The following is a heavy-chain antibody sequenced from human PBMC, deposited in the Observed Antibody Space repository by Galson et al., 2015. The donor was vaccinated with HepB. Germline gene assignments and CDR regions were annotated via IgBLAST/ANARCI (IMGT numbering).Heavy chain of an antibody. CDR3: AKLPRGSTAGGGFRYFDY. V-gene: IGHV3-23*01. J-gene: IGHJ4*02. D-gene: IGHD3-16*02. CDR2: ISGSGGST. Sequence: SLRLSCTASGFTFSSYAMSWVRQAPGKGLEWVSAISGSGGSTYYADSVKGRFTISRDNSKNTLYLQMNSLRAEDTAVYYCAKLPRGSTAGGGFRYFDYWGQGTLVTVSS. CDR1: GFTFSSYA.